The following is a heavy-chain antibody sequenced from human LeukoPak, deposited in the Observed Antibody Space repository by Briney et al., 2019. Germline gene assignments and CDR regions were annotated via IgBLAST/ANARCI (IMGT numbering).Heavy chain of an antibody. D-gene: IGHD3-9*01. V-gene: IGHV3-66*01. Sequence: GGSLRLSCAASGFTVSSNYMSWVRQAPGKGLEWVSVIYSGGSTYYADSVKGRFTISRDNSKNTLYLQMNGLRAEDTAVYYCARERWSYDILTGYFRGPRFDYWGQGTLVTVSS. J-gene: IGHJ4*02. CDR1: GFTVSSNY. CDR2: IYSGGST. CDR3: ARERWSYDILTGYFRGPRFDY.